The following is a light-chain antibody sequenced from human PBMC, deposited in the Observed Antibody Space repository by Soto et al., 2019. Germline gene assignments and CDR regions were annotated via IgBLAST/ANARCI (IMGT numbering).Light chain of an antibody. J-gene: IGKJ2*01. V-gene: IGKV1-12*01. CDR1: QGISAW. CDR2: DTS. Sequence: DIQMTQSPSFVSASVGDRVTITCRASQGISAWLAWYQQQPGKAPKLLIYDTSILESGVPSRFSGSGSGIHFTLTIRRLQPEDFGTYYCQQSYRFPFTFGQGTKLEIK. CDR3: QQSYRFPFT.